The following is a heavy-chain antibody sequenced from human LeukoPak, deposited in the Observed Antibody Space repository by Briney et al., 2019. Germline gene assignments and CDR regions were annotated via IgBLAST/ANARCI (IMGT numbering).Heavy chain of an antibody. Sequence: GGSLRLSCAASGFTFSSYGMSWVRQALGKGLEWVSAISGSGGSTYYADSVKGRFTISRDNSKNTLYLQMNSLRAEDTAVYYCAKREAAAGFDYWGQGTLVTVSS. CDR1: GFTFSSYG. CDR2: ISGSGGST. V-gene: IGHV3-23*01. J-gene: IGHJ4*02. D-gene: IGHD6-13*01. CDR3: AKREAAAGFDY.